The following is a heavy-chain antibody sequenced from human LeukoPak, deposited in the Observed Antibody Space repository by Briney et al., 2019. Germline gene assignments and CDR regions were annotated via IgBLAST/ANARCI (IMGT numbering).Heavy chain of an antibody. CDR2: INTNTGNP. J-gene: IGHJ4*02. CDR1: GYTFTNYA. V-gene: IGHV7-4-1*02. Sequence: ASVKVSCKASGYTFTNYAMKWVRQAPGQGLEWMGWINTNTGNPTYALDFTGRFVFSLDTSVSTAYLQISNLKAEDTAVYYCARDYHDSSGYHYRDYWGQGTLVTVSS. D-gene: IGHD3-22*01. CDR3: ARDYHDSSGYHYRDY.